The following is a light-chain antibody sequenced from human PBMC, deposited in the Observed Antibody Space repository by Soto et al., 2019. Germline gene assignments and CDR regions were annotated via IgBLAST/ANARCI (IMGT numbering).Light chain of an antibody. J-gene: IGKJ4*01. V-gene: IGKV1-9*01. CDR3: QQLNSYLT. CDR2: AAS. CDR1: QGISSY. Sequence: DIQLTQSPSFLSASVGDRVTITCRASQGISSYLAWYQQKPGKAPNLLLYAASTLQHGVPSRFSGSGSGTDFTLTISSLQPEDFPTYYCQQLNSYLTFGGGTKVEIK.